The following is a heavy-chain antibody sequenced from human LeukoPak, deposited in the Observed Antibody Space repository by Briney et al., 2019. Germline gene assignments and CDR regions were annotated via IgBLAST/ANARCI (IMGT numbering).Heavy chain of an antibody. CDR3: VREVVVGFDP. CDR2: IYYGRDT. Sequence: SGTLCLTCNVLGDSTSISSSYCGWIRQPPGKGREWVGNIYYGRDTYYASSLESGFTSSVDTSNNQLSLKVSSLTAADTAVYYCVREVVVGFDPWGQGLLVTVSS. J-gene: IGHJ5*02. V-gene: IGHV4-39*02. D-gene: IGHD2-15*01. CDR1: GDSTSISSSY.